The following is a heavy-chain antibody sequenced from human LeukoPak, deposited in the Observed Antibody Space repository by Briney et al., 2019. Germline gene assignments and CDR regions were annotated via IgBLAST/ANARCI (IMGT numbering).Heavy chain of an antibody. D-gene: IGHD6-13*01. Sequence: ESGPTLVKPTQTLTLTCAFSGFSLKTSGVNVGWIRQPPGKALEWLALIYWDNDKRYSPSLKSRLTITKDTSKNQVVLTMTNMDPVDTATYYCAHSDSDTSSSWIYFDYWGQGTLVTVSS. CDR1: GFSLKTSGVN. J-gene: IGHJ4*02. CDR3: AHSDSDTSSSWIYFDY. CDR2: IYWDNDK. V-gene: IGHV2-5*02.